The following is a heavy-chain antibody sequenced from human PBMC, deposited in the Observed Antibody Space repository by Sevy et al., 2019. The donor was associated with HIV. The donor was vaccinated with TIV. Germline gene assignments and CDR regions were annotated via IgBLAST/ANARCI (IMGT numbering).Heavy chain of an antibody. J-gene: IGHJ4*02. D-gene: IGHD4-17*01. V-gene: IGHV3-48*03. CDR2: ISNSGTTI. CDR3: ARDLPPSATTVAHFDH. CDR1: GFTFSSYE. Sequence: GSLRLSCAASGFTFSSYEMNWVRQAPGKGLEWVSYISNSGTTISYSDSVRGRFTISRDNARNSLYLQMNSRRGEDTAVYYCARDLPPSATTVAHFDHWGQGTLVTVSS.